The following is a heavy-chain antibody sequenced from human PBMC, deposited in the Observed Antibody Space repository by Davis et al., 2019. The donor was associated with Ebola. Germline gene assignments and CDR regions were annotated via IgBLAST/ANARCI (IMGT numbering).Heavy chain of an antibody. V-gene: IGHV1-18*01. D-gene: IGHD4-23*01. J-gene: IGHJ4*02. Sequence: ASVKVSCKASGYTFTSYGISWVRQAPGQGLEWMGWISAYNGNTKYAQKLQGRVTMTTDTSTSTAYMELRSLRSDDTAVYYCARDRGMVTEYYFDYWGQGTLVTVSS. CDR3: ARDRGMVTEYYFDY. CDR2: ISAYNGNT. CDR1: GYTFTSYG.